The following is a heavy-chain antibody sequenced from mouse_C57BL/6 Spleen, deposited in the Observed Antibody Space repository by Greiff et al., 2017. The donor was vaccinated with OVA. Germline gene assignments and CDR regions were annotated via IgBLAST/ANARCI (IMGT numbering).Heavy chain of an antibody. CDR1: GYAFSSSW. CDR2: IYPGDGDT. D-gene: IGHD1-1*01. Sequence: VQLVESGPELVKPGASVKISCKASGYAFSSSWMNWVKQRPGKGLEWIGRIYPGDGDTNYNGKFKGKATLTADKSSSTAYMQLSSLTSEDSAVYFCARWHYGSPYYFDDWGKGTTLTVSS. CDR3: ARWHYGSPYYFDD. V-gene: IGHV1-82*01. J-gene: IGHJ2*01.